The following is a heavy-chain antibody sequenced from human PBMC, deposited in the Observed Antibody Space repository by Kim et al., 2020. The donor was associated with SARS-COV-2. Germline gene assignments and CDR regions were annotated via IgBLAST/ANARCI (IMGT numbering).Heavy chain of an antibody. CDR3: ARDYLMLIYYYDSSGYHPGVY. Sequence: ASVKVSCKASGYTFTSYAMHWVRQAPGQRLEWMGWINAGNGNTKYSQKFQGRVTITRDTSASTAYMELSSLRSEDTAVYYCARDYLMLIYYYDSSGYHPGVYWGQGTLVTVSS. CDR1: GYTFTSYA. D-gene: IGHD3-22*01. V-gene: IGHV1-3*01. CDR2: INAGNGNT. J-gene: IGHJ4*02.